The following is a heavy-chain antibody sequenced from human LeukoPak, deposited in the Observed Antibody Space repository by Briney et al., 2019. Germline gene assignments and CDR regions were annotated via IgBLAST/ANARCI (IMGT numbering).Heavy chain of an antibody. V-gene: IGHV3-49*04. J-gene: IGHJ4*02. D-gene: IGHD2-2*01. CDR1: GFTFGYYA. Sequence: GGSLRLSCSTSGFTFGYYAMSWVRQAPGKGLEWVGLIQAKAYGGATKYAASVNGRFSISRDDSQSIANLQMNDLKAEDTAVYYCTRAPHPRCSSSGCYLDYWGQGTLVTVSS. CDR3: TRAPHPRCSSSGCYLDY. CDR2: IQAKAYGGAT.